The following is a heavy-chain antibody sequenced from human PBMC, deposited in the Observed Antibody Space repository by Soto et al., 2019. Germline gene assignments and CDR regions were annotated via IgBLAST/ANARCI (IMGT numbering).Heavy chain of an antibody. CDR1: GGTVASSHW. D-gene: IGHD2-21*02. Sequence: SETLSLTCGVSGGTVASSHWWSWVRQSPGGGGEGMRDDFHTAGTTINPPPQSSVTTLVDKSNNQFSLRLISLTAAATAVYFCAREIVTAGGNNYFDPWGPGILVTVSS. J-gene: IGHJ5*02. CDR2: DFHTAGT. V-gene: IGHV4-4*02. CDR3: AREIVTAGGNNYFDP.